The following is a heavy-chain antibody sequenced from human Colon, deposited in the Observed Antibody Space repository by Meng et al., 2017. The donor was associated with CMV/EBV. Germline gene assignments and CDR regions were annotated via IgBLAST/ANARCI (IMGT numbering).Heavy chain of an antibody. Sequence: GGSLRLSCAASGFTFTTYWIHWVRQAPGKGLVWVSRINSDGSSTSYADSVKGRFTISRDNAKNTLYLQMNSLRAEDTAVYYCVRRGQGGEYGSSSSCSTEAFDVWGQGTMVTVSS. CDR1: GFTFTTYW. CDR2: INSDGSST. CDR3: VRRGQGGEYGSSSSCSTEAFDV. J-gene: IGHJ3*01. D-gene: IGHD2-2*01. V-gene: IGHV3-74*01.